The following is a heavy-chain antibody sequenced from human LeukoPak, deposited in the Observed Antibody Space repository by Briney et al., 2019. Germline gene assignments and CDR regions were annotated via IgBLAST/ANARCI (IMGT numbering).Heavy chain of an antibody. CDR2: IYYSGST. V-gene: IGHV4-59*01. Sequence: SETLSLTRTVSGGSISSYYWSWIRQPPGKGLEWIGYIYYSGSTNYNPSLKSRVTISVDTSKNQFSLKLSSVTAADTAVYYCARAGAVKDYYYGMDVWGQGTTVTVSS. CDR1: GGSISSYY. J-gene: IGHJ6*02. CDR3: ARAGAVKDYYYGMDV. D-gene: IGHD3-16*01.